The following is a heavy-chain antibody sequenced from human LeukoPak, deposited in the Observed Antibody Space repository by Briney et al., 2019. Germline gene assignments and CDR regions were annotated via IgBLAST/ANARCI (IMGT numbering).Heavy chain of an antibody. D-gene: IGHD2-15*01. Sequence: ASVKVSCKASGYTFTGYYMHWVRQAPGQGLEWMGWINPNSGGTIYAQKFQGWVTMTRDTSISTAYMELSRLRSDDTAVYYCARAEGYCSGGSCSIDYWGQGTLVTVSS. CDR3: ARAEGYCSGGSCSIDY. CDR1: GYTFTGYY. CDR2: INPNSGGT. V-gene: IGHV1-2*04. J-gene: IGHJ4*02.